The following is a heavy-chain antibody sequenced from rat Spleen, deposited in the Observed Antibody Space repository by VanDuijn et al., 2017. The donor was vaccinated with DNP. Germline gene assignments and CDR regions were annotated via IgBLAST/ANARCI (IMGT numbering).Heavy chain of an antibody. CDR1: GFIFSNYW. CDR2: ITNTGDGS. Sequence: EVQLVESGGGPVQPGRSLKLSCVASGFIFSNYWMTWIRQAPGKGLEWVASITNTGDGSYYSDSVKGRFSISRDNTKSTLYLQVNSLRSEDTATYYCARQGMIIRAPEDYWGQGVMVTVSS. J-gene: IGHJ2*01. CDR3: ARQGMIIRAPEDY. D-gene: IGHD4-3*01. V-gene: IGHV5-31*01.